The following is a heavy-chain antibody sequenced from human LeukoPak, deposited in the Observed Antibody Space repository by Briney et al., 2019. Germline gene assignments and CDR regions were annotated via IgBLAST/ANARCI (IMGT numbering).Heavy chain of an antibody. J-gene: IGHJ4*02. V-gene: IGHV1-2*02. CDR1: GYTFTDYY. D-gene: IGHD6-19*01. CDR3: ARETGTSSGWDY. CDR2: INPNSGGT. Sequence: ASVKVSCKASGYTFTDYYMHWVRQAPGQGLEWMGWINPNSGGTKYAQKFQGRVTMTRDTSINTAYMELSRLRSDDTAVYYCARETGTSSGWDYWGQGTLVTVSS.